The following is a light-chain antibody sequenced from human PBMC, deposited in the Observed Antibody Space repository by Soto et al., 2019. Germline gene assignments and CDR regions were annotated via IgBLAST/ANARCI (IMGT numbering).Light chain of an antibody. CDR3: QQYGSSPRT. CDR2: GAS. J-gene: IGKJ1*01. Sequence: EIVLTQSPGTLSLSPGERATLSCRASQSVSTSYFAWYQQKPGQAPRLVIYGASSRATGIPDRFSGSGSGTDFTLPISRREPGDFAVYCCQQYGSSPRTFGEGTKVEI. CDR1: QSVSTSY. V-gene: IGKV3-20*01.